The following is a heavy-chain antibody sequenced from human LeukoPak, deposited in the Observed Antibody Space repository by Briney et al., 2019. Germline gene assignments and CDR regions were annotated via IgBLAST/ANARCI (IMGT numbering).Heavy chain of an antibody. D-gene: IGHD3-9*01. J-gene: IGHJ4*02. CDR2: IYYSGST. CDR1: GGSISSSSYY. Sequence: SETLSLTCTVSGGSISSSSYYWGWIRQPPGKGLEWIGSIYYSGSTYYNPSLKSRVTISVDTSKNQFSLKLSSVTAADTAVYYCARDPPYDILTGYYPGDYWGQGTLVTVSS. V-gene: IGHV4-39*07. CDR3: ARDPPYDILTGYYPGDY.